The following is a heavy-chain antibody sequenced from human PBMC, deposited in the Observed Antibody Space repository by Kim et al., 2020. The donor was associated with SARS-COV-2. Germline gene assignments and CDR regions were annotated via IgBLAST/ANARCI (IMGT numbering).Heavy chain of an antibody. D-gene: IGHD1-1*01. CDR2: EK. CDR3: ARDPGDDSFDI. V-gene: IGHV3-7*01. J-gene: IGHJ3*02. Sequence: EKDYVDSVKGRFTISRDNARNSLSLQMNSLGGEDTAVYYCARDPGDDSFDIWGQGTKVTVSS.